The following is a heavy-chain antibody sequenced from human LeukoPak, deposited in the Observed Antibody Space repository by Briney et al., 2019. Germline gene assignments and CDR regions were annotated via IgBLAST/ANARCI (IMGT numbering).Heavy chain of an antibody. D-gene: IGHD5-18*01. CDR1: GFTFSSYE. Sequence: GGSLRLSCAASGFTFSSYEMNWVRQAPGKGLEWVSYISSSGSTIYYADSVKGRFTISRDNAKNSLYLQMNSLRAEDTAVYYCARDRKQWIQLWSPHDAFDIWGQGTMVTVSS. V-gene: IGHV3-48*03. J-gene: IGHJ3*02. CDR3: ARDRKQWIQLWSPHDAFDI. CDR2: ISSSGSTI.